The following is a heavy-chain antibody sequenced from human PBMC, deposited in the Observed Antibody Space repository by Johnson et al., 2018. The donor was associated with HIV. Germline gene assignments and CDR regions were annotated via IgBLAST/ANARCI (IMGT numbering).Heavy chain of an antibody. CDR2: IKSKTDGGTT. CDR1: GFTFSYYG. Sequence: VQLVESGGGVVQPGGSLRLSCAAFGFTFSYYGMHWVRQAPGKGLEWVGRIKSKTDGGTTDYAAPVKGRFTISRDDSKNTLYLQMNSLKTEDTAVYYCTTEAPTLLRAFDIWGQGTMVTVSS. CDR3: TTEAPTLLRAFDI. J-gene: IGHJ3*02. V-gene: IGHV3-15*01.